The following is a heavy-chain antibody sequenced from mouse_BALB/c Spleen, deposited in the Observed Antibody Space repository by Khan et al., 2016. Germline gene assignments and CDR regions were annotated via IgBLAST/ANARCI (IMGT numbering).Heavy chain of an antibody. V-gene: IGHV1-5*01. CDR3: TEGTYVYAMDY. CDR1: GYTFTSYW. CDR2: IYPGNSDT. D-gene: IGHD1-1*01. J-gene: IGHJ4*01. Sequence: VQLQQSGTVLARPGASVKMSCKASGYTFTSYWMHWVKQRPGQGLEWIGAIYPGNSDTSYNQKFKGKAKLTAVTSTSTAYMELSSLTNEDAAVYYFTEGTYVYAMDYWGQGTSVTVSS.